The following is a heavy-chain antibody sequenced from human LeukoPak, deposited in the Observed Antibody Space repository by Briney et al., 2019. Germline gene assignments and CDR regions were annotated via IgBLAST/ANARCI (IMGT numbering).Heavy chain of an antibody. Sequence: PGRSLTLSCAASGFNFSTYGMHWVRQAPGKGLEWVADIWFDGRIQYSADSVKGRFTISRDNSKNTLFLQMNSLRAEDTAVYYCAKEGGSLYYYYYMFVWGKGTTVTLSS. CDR3: AKEGGSLYYYYYMFV. CDR1: GFNFSTYG. CDR2: IWFDGRIQ. V-gene: IGHV3-33*06. D-gene: IGHD1-26*01. J-gene: IGHJ6*03.